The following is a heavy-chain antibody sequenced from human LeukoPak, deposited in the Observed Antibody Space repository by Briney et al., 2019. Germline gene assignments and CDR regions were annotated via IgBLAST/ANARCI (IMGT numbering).Heavy chain of an antibody. CDR3: ARARKGAAAGTTYNWFDP. Sequence: ASVKVSCKASGYTFTGYYMHWVRQAPGQGLEWMGWMNPNSGNTGYAQKFQGRVTMTRNTSISTAYMELSSLRSEDTAVYYCARARKGAAAGTTYNWFDPWGQGTLVTVSS. J-gene: IGHJ5*02. V-gene: IGHV1-8*02. CDR2: MNPNSGNT. CDR1: GYTFTGYY. D-gene: IGHD6-13*01.